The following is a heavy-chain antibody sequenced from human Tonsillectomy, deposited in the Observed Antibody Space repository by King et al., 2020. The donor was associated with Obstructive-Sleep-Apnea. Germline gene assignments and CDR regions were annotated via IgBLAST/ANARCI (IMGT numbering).Heavy chain of an antibody. CDR2: MDPNGGNT. CDR3: ARDGALYGMDV. J-gene: IGHJ6*02. Sequence: VQLVESGAEVKKPGASVKVSCKASGYTFTRYDINWVRQATGQGLEWMGWMDPNGGNTGYAQKFQGRVTMTRNTSISTAYMELSSLTYEDTAVYYCARDGALYGMDVWGQGTTVTVSS. D-gene: IGHD3-10*01. CDR1: GYTFTRYD. V-gene: IGHV1-8*01.